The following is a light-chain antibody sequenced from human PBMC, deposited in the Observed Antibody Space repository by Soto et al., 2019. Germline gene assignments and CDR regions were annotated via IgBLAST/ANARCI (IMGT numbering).Light chain of an antibody. Sequence: EIVLTQSPGTLSLSPGERATLSCRASQSVSSSYLAWYQQKPGQANRLLIYGASSRATGIPDRFSGSGSGTDFTLTISRLEPEDFAVYYCQQYNNWPWTFGQGTKVEIK. CDR1: QSVSSSY. CDR2: GAS. V-gene: IGKV3-20*01. CDR3: QQYNNWPWT. J-gene: IGKJ1*01.